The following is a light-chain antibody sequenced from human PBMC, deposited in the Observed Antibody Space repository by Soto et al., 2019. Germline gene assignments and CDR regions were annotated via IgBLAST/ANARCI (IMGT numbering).Light chain of an antibody. J-gene: IGLJ1*01. CDR3: QAWDGSLYV. CDR2: QDN. V-gene: IGLV3-1*01. CDR1: KLGDKY. Sequence: SYELTQPPSVSVSPGQTARITCSGDKLGDKYACWYQQKPGQSPVLVIYQDNKRPSGIPERFSGSNSGNTATLTISGTQTMDEADYYCQAWDGSLYVFGTGTKVTVL.